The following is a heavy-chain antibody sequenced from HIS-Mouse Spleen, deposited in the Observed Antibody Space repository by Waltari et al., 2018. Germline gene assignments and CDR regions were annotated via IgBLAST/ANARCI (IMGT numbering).Heavy chain of an antibody. CDR3: AREIPYSSSWYDWYFDL. Sequence: QLQLQESGPGLVKPSETLSLTCPVAGRSISSSSYYLGGIRQPPGKGLEWIGSIYYSGRTYYNPSLKSRVTISVDTSKNQFSLKLSSVTAADTAVYYCAREIPYSSSWYDWYFDLWGRGTLVTVSS. V-gene: IGHV4-39*07. J-gene: IGHJ2*01. D-gene: IGHD6-13*01. CDR1: GRSISSSSYY. CDR2: IYYSGRT.